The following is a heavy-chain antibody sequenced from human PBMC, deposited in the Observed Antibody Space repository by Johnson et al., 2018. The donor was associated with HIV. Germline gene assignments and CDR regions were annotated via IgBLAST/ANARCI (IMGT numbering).Heavy chain of an antibody. D-gene: IGHD2-2*01. CDR3: ARDTDIVVVPARGDAFDI. CDR2: ISSSGSTI. CDR1: GFTFSDYY. J-gene: IGHJ3*02. Sequence: QVQLVESGGGLVKPGGSLRLSCAASGFTFSDYYMSWIRQAPGKGLEWVSYISSSGSTIYYADSVKGRFTISRDNAKNSLYLQMNSLRAEDTAVYYCARDTDIVVVPARGDAFDIWGQGTMVTVSS. V-gene: IGHV3-11*04.